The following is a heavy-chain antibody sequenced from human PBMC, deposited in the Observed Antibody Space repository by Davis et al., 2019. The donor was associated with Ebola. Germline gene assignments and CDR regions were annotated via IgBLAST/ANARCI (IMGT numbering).Heavy chain of an antibody. CDR1: GGSISSGGYY. J-gene: IGHJ6*02. CDR3: ARGPDETYYDILTGYYGAGLDYYYGMDV. D-gene: IGHD3-9*01. CDR2: IYYSGST. V-gene: IGHV4-31*11. Sequence: LSLSCAVSGGSISSGGYYWSWIRQHPGKGLEWIGYIYYSGSTYYTPSLKSRVTISVDTSKNQFSLKLSSVTAADTAVYYCARGPDETYYDILTGYYGAGLDYYYGMDVWGQGTTVTVSS.